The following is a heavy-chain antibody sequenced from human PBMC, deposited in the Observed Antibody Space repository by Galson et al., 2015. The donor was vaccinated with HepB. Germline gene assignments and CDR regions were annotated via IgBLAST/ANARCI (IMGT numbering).Heavy chain of an antibody. J-gene: IGHJ6*02. V-gene: IGHV3-33*08. Sequence: SLRLSCAASGFTFSSYGMHWVRQAPGKGLEWVAVIWYDGSNKYYADSVKGRFTISRDNSKNTLYLQMNSLRAEDTAVYYCARDPHCRRIRSCGMDVWGQGTTVTVSS. D-gene: IGHD2-15*01. CDR3: ARDPHCRRIRSCGMDV. CDR2: IWYDGSNK. CDR1: GFTFSSYG.